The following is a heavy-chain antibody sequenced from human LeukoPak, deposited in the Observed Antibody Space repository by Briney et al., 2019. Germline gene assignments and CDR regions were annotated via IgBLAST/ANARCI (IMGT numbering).Heavy chain of an antibody. J-gene: IGHJ6*03. CDR2: IYYSGST. CDR1: GGSISSGSYY. Sequence: SETLSLTCTVSGGSISSGSYYWGWIRQPPGKGLEWIGSIYYSGSTYYNPSLKSRVTISVDTSKNQFSLKLSSVTAADTAVYYCARWMRARRGRAMYYYYYYYMDVWGKGTTVTVSS. V-gene: IGHV4-39*01. D-gene: IGHD6-6*01. CDR3: ARWMRARRGRAMYYYYYYYMDV.